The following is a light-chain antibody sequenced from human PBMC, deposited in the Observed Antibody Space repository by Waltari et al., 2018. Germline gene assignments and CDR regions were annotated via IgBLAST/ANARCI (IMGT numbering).Light chain of an antibody. CDR1: SRDVGGDYL. Sequence: QSALTQPASVSGSPGQSITIPCSGSSRDVGGDYLVAWDQQRPGKAPKLIIYAVTKRPSGVSHRFSGSKSGNTASLTISGLQAEDEADYYCCSYAGSSTSSVVFGGGTKVIVL. CDR2: AVT. V-gene: IGLV2-23*02. J-gene: IGLJ1*01. CDR3: CSYAGSSTSSVV.